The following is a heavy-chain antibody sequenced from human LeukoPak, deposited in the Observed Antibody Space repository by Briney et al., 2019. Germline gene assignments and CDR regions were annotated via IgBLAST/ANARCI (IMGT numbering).Heavy chain of an antibody. Sequence: SETLSLTCTVSGGSISSSSYYWGWIRQPPGKGLEWIGSTYYSGSTYYNPSLKSRVTISVDTSKNQFSLKLSSVTAADTAVYYCAGRPYDSIGPHSYYFDYWGQGTLVTVSS. V-gene: IGHV4-39*01. CDR2: TYYSGST. CDR1: GGSISSSSYY. D-gene: IGHD3-22*01. CDR3: AGRPYDSIGPHSYYFDY. J-gene: IGHJ4*02.